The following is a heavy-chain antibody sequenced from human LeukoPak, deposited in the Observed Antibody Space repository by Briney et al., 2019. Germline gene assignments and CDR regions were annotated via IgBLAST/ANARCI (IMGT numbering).Heavy chain of an antibody. V-gene: IGHV3-30*01. J-gene: IGHJ4*02. CDR1: GFTFSSYA. CDR3: ARDPHSSHD. CDR2: ISYDGSNK. D-gene: IGHD6-13*01. Sequence: GGSLRLSCAASGFTFSSYAMHWVRQAPGKGLEWVAVISYDGSNKYYADSVKGRFTISRDNSKNTLYLQMNSLRAEDTAVYYCARDPHSSHDWGQGTLVTVSS.